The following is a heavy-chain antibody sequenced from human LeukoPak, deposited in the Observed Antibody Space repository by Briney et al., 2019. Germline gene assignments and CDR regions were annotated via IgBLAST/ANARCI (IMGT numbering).Heavy chain of an antibody. Sequence: PGGSLRLSCAASGFTFDDYAMHWARQAPGKGLEWVSGINWNSGSIGYADSVKGRFTIARDNAKHSLYLQMNSLRSEDTALYYCAKGASRDGGVSGACGQGTLVTVSS. CDR3: AKGASRDGGVSGA. V-gene: IGHV3-9*01. CDR1: GFTFDDYA. J-gene: IGHJ5*02. CDR2: INWNSGSI. D-gene: IGHD2-8*02.